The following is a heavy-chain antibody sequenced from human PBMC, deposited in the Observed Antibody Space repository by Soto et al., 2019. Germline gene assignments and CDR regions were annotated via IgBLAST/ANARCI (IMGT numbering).Heavy chain of an antibody. J-gene: IGHJ6*02. V-gene: IGHV4-30-4*01. D-gene: IGHD3-10*01. Sequence: SETLSLTCTVSGGSISSGDYYWSWIRQPPGKGLEWIGYIYYSGSTYYNPSLKSRVIISVDTSKNQFSLKLSSVTAAVTAVYYCASTMLRGYGMDVWGQGTTVTVSS. CDR3: ASTMLRGYGMDV. CDR1: GGSISSGDYY. CDR2: IYYSGST.